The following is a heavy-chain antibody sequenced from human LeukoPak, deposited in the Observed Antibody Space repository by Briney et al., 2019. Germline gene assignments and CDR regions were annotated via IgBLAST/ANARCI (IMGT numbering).Heavy chain of an antibody. V-gene: IGHV3-48*01. J-gene: IGHJ4*02. CDR3: ARDLHFAFDY. CDR2: ILSSSTGM. Sequence: PGGSLRLSCAASGFTFSSYSMNWVRQAPGKGLEWISYILSSSTGMSYADSVKGRFTISRDNAKNSLYLQMSSLRGDDTAVYYCARDLHFAFDYWGRGTLVTVSS. CDR1: GFTFSSYS.